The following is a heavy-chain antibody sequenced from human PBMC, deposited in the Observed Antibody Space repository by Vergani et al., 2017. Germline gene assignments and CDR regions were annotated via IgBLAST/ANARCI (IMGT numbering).Heavy chain of an antibody. J-gene: IGHJ5*02. V-gene: IGHV1-46*01. D-gene: IGHD2-2*01. CDR2: INPSGGST. Sequence: QVQLVQSGAEVKKPGASVKVSCKASGYTFTSNYMHWVRQAPGQGLEWMGIINPSGGSTSYAQKFQGRVTMTRDTSTSTVYMELSSLRSEDTAVYYCARYSRYCSSTSCYVGRDWFDPWGQGTLVTVSS. CDR3: ARYSRYCSSTSCYVGRDWFDP. CDR1: GYTFTSNY.